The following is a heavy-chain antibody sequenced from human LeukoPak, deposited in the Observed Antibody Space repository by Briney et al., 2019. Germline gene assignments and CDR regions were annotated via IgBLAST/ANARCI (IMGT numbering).Heavy chain of an antibody. J-gene: IGHJ4*02. V-gene: IGHV3-33*01. CDR2: VGYYGSNK. D-gene: IGHD3-10*01. Sequence: GGSLRLSCAASGFTFSSCGMYWARHAPGKGQGWGAVVGYYGSNKYYADSVKGRFTISRDNSKNTLYLQMNSLRAEDTAVYYCARGGSGSFAFDSWGQGTLVTVSS. CDR1: GFTFSSCG. CDR3: ARGGSGSFAFDS.